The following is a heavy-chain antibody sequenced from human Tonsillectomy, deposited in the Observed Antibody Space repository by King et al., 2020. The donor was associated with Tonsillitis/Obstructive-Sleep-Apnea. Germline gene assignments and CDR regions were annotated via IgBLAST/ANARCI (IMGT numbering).Heavy chain of an antibody. Sequence: VQLVQSGAEVRKPGASVKVSCKVSGYTLTELSVHWVRQAPGKGLEWMGSFDPEDGETVYAQKFQGRVTMTEDTSTDTAYMEVSSLRSEDTAVYYCATGPRRSMVQIYYYYMDVWGKGTTVTVSS. V-gene: IGHV1-24*01. D-gene: IGHD3-10*01. CDR3: ATGPRRSMVQIYYYYMDV. CDR1: GYTLTELS. J-gene: IGHJ6*03. CDR2: FDPEDGET.